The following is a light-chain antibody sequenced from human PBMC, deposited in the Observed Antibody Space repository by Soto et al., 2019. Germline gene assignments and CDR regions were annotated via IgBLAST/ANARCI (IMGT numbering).Light chain of an antibody. J-gene: IGLJ7*01. CDR1: GSDVGGYNY. Sequence: QSELTQPPSASGSPGQSVSISCTGTGSDVGGYNYVSWYQQRPDKAPKLIIYEVDKRPSGVPDRFSGSKSGNSAYLTVSGLQTEDEADYYCSSYAGRNYAVFGRGTQLTVL. V-gene: IGLV2-8*01. CDR3: SSYAGRNYAV. CDR2: EVD.